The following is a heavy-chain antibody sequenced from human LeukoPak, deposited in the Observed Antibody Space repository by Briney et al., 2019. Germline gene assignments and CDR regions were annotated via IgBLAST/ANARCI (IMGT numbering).Heavy chain of an antibody. CDR2: INTSGST. CDR3: AREGYTSSWYSGYYYFDY. V-gene: IGHV4-61*02. D-gene: IGHD6-13*01. J-gene: IGHJ4*02. Sequence: SDTLSLTCTVSGGSISSGSYFWTWIRQPAGKGLEWIGRINTSGSTNYNPSLKSRVTISVDTSKNQFSLKLSSVTAADTAVFYCAREGYTSSWYSGYYYFDYWGQGTLVTVSS. CDR1: GGSISSGSYF.